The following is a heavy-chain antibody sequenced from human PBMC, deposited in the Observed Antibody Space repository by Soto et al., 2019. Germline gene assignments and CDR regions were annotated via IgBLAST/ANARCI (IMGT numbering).Heavy chain of an antibody. CDR1: GFTFSSYA. CDR3: ASRCSSTSCYDFA. Sequence: GGSLRLSCAASGFTFSSYAMHWVRQAPGKGLEWVAVISYDGSNKYYADSVKGRFTISRDNSKNTLYLQMNSLRAEDTAVYYCASRCSSTSCYDFAWGQGTLVTVSS. D-gene: IGHD2-2*01. J-gene: IGHJ5*02. CDR2: ISYDGSNK. V-gene: IGHV3-30-3*01.